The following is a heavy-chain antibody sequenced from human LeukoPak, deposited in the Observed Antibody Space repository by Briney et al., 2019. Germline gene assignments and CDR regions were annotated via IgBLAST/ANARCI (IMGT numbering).Heavy chain of an antibody. Sequence: GGSLRLSCAASGFTFSSYSMNWVRQVPGKGLEWVSAISGSGGATYYADSVKGRFTISRDNSKNTLYLQMNSLRAEDTAVYYCAKEGFTMDFDYWGQGTLVTVSS. CDR2: ISGSGGAT. V-gene: IGHV3-23*01. J-gene: IGHJ4*02. D-gene: IGHD3-10*01. CDR1: GFTFSSYS. CDR3: AKEGFTMDFDY.